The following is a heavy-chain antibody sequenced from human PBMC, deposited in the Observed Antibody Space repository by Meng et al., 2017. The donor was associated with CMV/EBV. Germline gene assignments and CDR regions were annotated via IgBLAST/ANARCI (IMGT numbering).Heavy chain of an antibody. V-gene: IGHV3-30*04. CDR3: TREGVGGYCSSTSCYSIPGQN. CDR1: GVTFSAYA. J-gene: IGHJ3*01. Sequence: GESLKIPCAASGVTFSAYAMHWVRQAPGKGLEWVAVISNDGINKYYPDSVKGRFTISRDNSKNTLYLQMNSLRTEDTAVYYCTREGVGGYCSSTSCYSIPGQNWGQGTMVTVSS. D-gene: IGHD2-2*01. CDR2: ISNDGINK.